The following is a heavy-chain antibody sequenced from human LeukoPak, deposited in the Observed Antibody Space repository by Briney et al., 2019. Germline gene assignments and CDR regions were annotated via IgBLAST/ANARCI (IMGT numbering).Heavy chain of an antibody. CDR1: GGSFSGYY. D-gene: IGHD3-9*01. CDR3: ARHVLRYFDWLLRPNWFDP. V-gene: IGHV4-34*01. J-gene: IGHJ5*02. Sequence: RTSETLSLTCAVYGGSFSGYYWSWIRQPPGKGLEWIGEINHSGSTNYNPSLKSRATISVDTPKNQFSLKLSSVTAADTAVYYCARHVLRYFDWLLRPNWFDPWGQGTLVTVSS. CDR2: INHSGST.